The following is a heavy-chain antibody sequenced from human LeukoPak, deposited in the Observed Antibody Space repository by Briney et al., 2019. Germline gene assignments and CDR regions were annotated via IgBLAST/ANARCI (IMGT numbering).Heavy chain of an antibody. D-gene: IGHD2-15*01. CDR3: AKPEGEVVTPYDAFDI. Sequence: PGGALRLSFAASGFTFSSYAMSWVPQAPGKGLEWVSAISGSGGSTYYAGSVKGRFTISRDNSKNTLYLQMNSLRAEDTAVYYCAKPEGEVVTPYDAFDIWGQGTMVTISS. J-gene: IGHJ3*02. CDR1: GFTFSSYA. CDR2: ISGSGGST. V-gene: IGHV3-23*01.